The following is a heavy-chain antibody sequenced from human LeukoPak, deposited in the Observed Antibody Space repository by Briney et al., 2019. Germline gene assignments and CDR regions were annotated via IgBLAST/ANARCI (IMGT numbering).Heavy chain of an antibody. J-gene: IGHJ4*02. CDR2: INQGGSES. CDR1: GFTLSDFW. V-gene: IGHV3-7*01. D-gene: IGHD4-11*01. CDR3: TKGRSNHY. Sequence: GGSLRLSCAASGFTLSDFWMGWVRQAPGKGLEWVANINQGGSESYYVDSVKGRFTISRDNAKKSLFLQMNSLRAEDTAVYYCTKGRSNHYWGQGTLVTVST.